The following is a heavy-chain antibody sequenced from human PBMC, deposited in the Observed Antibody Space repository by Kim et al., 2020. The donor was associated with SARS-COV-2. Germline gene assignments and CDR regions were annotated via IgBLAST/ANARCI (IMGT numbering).Heavy chain of an antibody. CDR2: IGTAGDT. CDR3: ARAFAINCFDP. D-gene: IGHD2-2*01. CDR1: GFTFSNYE. Sequence: GGSLRLSCAASGFTFSNYEMHWVRQVAGKGLEWVTSIGTAGDTYYSGSVKGRFTISREDAKNSLYLQMDSLRAGDTAVYYCARAFAINCFDPWGQGTLVTVSS. J-gene: IGHJ5*02. V-gene: IGHV3-13*01.